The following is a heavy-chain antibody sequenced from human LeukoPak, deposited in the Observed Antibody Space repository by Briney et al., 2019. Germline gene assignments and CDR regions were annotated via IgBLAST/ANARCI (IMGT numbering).Heavy chain of an antibody. CDR3: ARARMAWLDDAFDI. J-gene: IGHJ3*02. CDR1: GYTFTGYY. D-gene: IGHD6-19*01. V-gene: IGHV1-2*06. Sequence: ASVKVSCKASGYTFTGYYMHWVRQAPGQGLEWMGRINPNSGGTNYAQKFQGRVTMTRDTSISTAYMELSRLRSDDTAVYYCARARMAWLDDAFDIWGQGTMVTASS. CDR2: INPNSGGT.